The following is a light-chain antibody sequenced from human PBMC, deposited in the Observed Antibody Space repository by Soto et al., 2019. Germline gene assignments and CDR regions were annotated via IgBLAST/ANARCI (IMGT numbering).Light chain of an antibody. CDR1: SIDVGAYNY. Sequence: QSALTQFASVSGSPGQSITISCTGTSIDVGAYNYVSWYQQHPDKAPKLLIYEVGNRPSGVSFRFSGSKSGNTASLTISGLQAEDEADYYCSSYAGSSNVFGTGTKLTVL. CDR2: EVG. J-gene: IGLJ1*01. CDR3: SSYAGSSNV. V-gene: IGLV2-14*01.